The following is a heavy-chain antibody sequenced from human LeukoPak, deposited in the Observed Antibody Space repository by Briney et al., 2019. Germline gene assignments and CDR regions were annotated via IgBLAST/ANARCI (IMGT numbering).Heavy chain of an antibody. V-gene: IGHV3-7*01. CDR1: GFTFSSYW. D-gene: IGHD3-10*01. J-gene: IGHJ4*02. CDR2: IKQEGSEK. Sequence: GGSLRLSCAASGFTFSSYWMSWVRQAPGKGLEWVANIKQEGSEKYYVDSVKGRFTISRDNAKNSLYLQMNSLRAEDTAVYYCARGRVRGVIILDYWGQGTLVTVSS. CDR3: ARGRVRGVIILDY.